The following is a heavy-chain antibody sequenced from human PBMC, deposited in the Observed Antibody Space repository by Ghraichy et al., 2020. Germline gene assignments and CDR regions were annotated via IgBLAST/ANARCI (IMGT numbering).Heavy chain of an antibody. D-gene: IGHD3-22*01. V-gene: IGHV3-21*01. CDR1: GFTFSSYS. CDR2: ISSSSSYI. J-gene: IGHJ3*02. CDR3: ARETTMIVTHDAFDI. Sequence: GGSLRLSCAASGFTFSSYSMNWVRQAPGKGLEWVSSISSSSSYIYYADSVKGRFTISRDNAKNSLYLQMNSLRAEDTAVYYCARETTMIVTHDAFDIWGQGTMVTVSS.